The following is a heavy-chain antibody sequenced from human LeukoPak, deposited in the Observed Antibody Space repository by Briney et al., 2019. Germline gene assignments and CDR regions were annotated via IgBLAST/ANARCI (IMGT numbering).Heavy chain of an antibody. CDR2: INPNSGGA. CDR1: GYTFTSYG. CDR3: VTRSYTSGWPT. V-gene: IGHV1-2*02. Sequence: ASVTVSCKASGYTFTSYGISWVRQAPGQGLEWMGWINPNSGGANYAQRFQGRVTMTRDTSVTTAFLDLDRLTSDDTAVYYCVTRSYTSGWPTWGQGTLVTVSS. J-gene: IGHJ5*02. D-gene: IGHD6-19*01.